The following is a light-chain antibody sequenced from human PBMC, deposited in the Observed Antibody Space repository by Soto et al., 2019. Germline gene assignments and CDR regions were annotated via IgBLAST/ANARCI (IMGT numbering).Light chain of an antibody. J-gene: IGKJ1*01. CDR1: QSISSW. CDR2: DAS. V-gene: IGKV1-5*01. Sequence: DIQMTQSPSTLSASVGDRVTITCLASQSISSWLAWYQQKPGKAPKLLIYDASSLESGVPSRFSGSGSGTEFTLTISSLKPDDFATYYCQQYQSYSRTFGQGTKVDIK. CDR3: QQYQSYSRT.